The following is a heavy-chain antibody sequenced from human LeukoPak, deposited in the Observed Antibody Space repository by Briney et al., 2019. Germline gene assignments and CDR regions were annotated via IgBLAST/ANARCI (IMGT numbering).Heavy chain of an antibody. CDR2: ISAYNGNT. Sequence: ASVKVSCKASGYTFTSYGISWVRQAPGQGLEWMGWISAYNGNTNYARKLQGRVTMTTDTSTSTAYMELRSLRSDDTAVYYCARDPGPHDIVATIKMVGTTHAGAFDIWGQGTMVTVSS. J-gene: IGHJ3*02. D-gene: IGHD5-12*01. V-gene: IGHV1-18*01. CDR3: ARDPGPHDIVATIKMVGTTHAGAFDI. CDR1: GYTFTSYG.